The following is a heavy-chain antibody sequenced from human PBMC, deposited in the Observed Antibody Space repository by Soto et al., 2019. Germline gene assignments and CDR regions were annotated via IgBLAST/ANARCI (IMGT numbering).Heavy chain of an antibody. V-gene: IGHV4-4*02. D-gene: IGHD3-22*01. CDR2: IYHSGST. CDR1: GGSISSSNW. CDR3: ARRLYYDSSGFEGGGMDV. Sequence: SETLSLTCAVSGGSISSSNWWSWVRQSPGKGLEWIGEIYHSGSTNYNPSLKSRVTISVDKSKNQFSLKLSSVTAADTAVYYCARRLYYDSSGFEGGGMDVWGQGTTVTVSS. J-gene: IGHJ6*02.